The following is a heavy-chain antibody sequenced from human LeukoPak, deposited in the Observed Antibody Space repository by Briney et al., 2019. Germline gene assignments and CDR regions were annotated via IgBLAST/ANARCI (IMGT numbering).Heavy chain of an antibody. CDR2: IKQDGSEK. CDR3: TRCAGITGTTCYFDY. V-gene: IGHV3-7*01. Sequence: GGSLRLSCAASGFTFSSYWMSWVRQAPGKGLEWVANIKQDGSEKYYVDSVKGRFTISRDNAKNSLYLQMNSLRAEDTAVYYCTRCAGITGTTCYFDYWGQGTLVTVSS. J-gene: IGHJ4*02. D-gene: IGHD1-7*01. CDR1: GFTFSSYW.